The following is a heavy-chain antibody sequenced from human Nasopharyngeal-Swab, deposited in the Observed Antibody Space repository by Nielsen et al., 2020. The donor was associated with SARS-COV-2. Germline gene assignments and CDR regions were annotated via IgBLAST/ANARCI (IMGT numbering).Heavy chain of an antibody. CDR2: VNQDGSRT. Sequence: GGSLRLSCVTSGVIFSKYWMHWVRKAPGKGLVWVSRVNQDGSRTDYADSVRGRFTISRDNAKNTLYLQMNSLRAEDTAVYYCARDYYNSSGYYYSEYYFDYWGQGTLVTVSS. CDR3: ARDYYNSSGYYYSEYYFDY. D-gene: IGHD3-22*01. V-gene: IGHV3-74*01. J-gene: IGHJ4*02. CDR1: GVIFSKYW.